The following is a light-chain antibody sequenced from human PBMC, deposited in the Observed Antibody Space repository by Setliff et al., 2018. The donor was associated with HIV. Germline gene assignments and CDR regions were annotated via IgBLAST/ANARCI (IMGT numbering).Light chain of an antibody. V-gene: IGLV2-8*01. CDR2: EVN. Sequence: QSVLTQPPPASGSPGQSVTISCSGTSSDVGGYNFVSWYQQQPGKAPKPMTYEVNKRPSGVPDRFSGSKSGNTASLTVSGLQAEDEADYYCSSYTGSTVIFGGGTKVTVL. CDR1: SSDVGGYNF. CDR3: SSYTGSTVI. J-gene: IGLJ2*01.